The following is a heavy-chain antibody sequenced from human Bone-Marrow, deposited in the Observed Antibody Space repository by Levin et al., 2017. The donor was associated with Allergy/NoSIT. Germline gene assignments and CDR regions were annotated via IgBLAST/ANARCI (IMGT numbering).Heavy chain of an antibody. CDR1: GGSINSGGYY. J-gene: IGHJ4*02. D-gene: IGHD2-8*02. CDR3: AREDRREDTGPFSHFDY. CDR2: IYYSGIT. V-gene: IGHV4-31*03. Sequence: SQTLSLTCTVSGGSINSGGYYWSWIRQHPGKGLEWIGNIYYSGITYYTPSLKSRLTISLDMSKNQFSLKLSSVTAADTAMYYCAREDRREDTGPFSHFDYWGQGTLVTVSS.